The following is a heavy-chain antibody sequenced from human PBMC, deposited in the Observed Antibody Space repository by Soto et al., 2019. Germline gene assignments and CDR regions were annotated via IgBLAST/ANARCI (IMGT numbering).Heavy chain of an antibody. J-gene: IGHJ6*02. D-gene: IGHD3-3*01. CDR2: ISYDGSNK. Sequence: QVQLVESGGGVVQPGRSLRLSCAASGFTFSSYAMHWVRQAPGKGLEWVAVISYDGSNKYYADSVKGRFTISRDNSKNTLYLQMNSLRAEDTAVYYWAKDHPLDTGNYYYYYGMDVWGQGTTVTVSS. V-gene: IGHV3-30-3*02. CDR3: AKDHPLDTGNYYYYYGMDV. CDR1: GFTFSSYA.